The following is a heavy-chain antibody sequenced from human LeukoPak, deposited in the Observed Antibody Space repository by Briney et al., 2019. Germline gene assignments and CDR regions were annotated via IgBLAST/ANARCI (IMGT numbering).Heavy chain of an antibody. CDR1: GGSIRSAGYS. Sequence: SETLSLTCTVSGGSIRSAGYSWFWIRQFPGKGPEWIGYIYYSGSTAYNPSLKSRVSISLDTSENQFSLNLTSVTAADTAVYFCARDGATGVLDHWGQGTLVTVSS. CDR2: IYYSGST. V-gene: IGHV4-31*03. J-gene: IGHJ4*02. CDR3: ARDGATGVLDH. D-gene: IGHD7-27*01.